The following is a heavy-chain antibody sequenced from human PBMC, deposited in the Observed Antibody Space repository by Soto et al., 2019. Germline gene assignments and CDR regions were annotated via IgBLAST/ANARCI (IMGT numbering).Heavy chain of an antibody. D-gene: IGHD2-15*01. V-gene: IGHV1-18*01. CDR1: GYTFTSYG. Sequence: QVQLVQSGAEVKKPGASVKVSCKASGYTFTSYGISWVRQAPGQGLEWMGWISAYNGNTNYAQKLQGRVTMTTDTSASPAYMELRSLRSDDTAVYYCARGVVAAPPGYTFDPWGQGPLVTVSS. CDR2: ISAYNGNT. CDR3: ARGVVAAPPGYTFDP. J-gene: IGHJ5*02.